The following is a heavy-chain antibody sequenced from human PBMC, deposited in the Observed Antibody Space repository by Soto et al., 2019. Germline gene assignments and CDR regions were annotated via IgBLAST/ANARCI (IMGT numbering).Heavy chain of an antibody. D-gene: IGHD3-22*01. J-gene: IGHJ4*02. CDR1: GFTFSTYW. Sequence: GGSLRLSCSASGFTFSTYWMSWVRQAPGKGLEWVANIKQDGSEKYYVDSVRGRFTISRDTAKNSLYLQMNSLRAEDTAVYYCARAYYYDSSGFSPGGYWGQGALVTVSS. CDR2: IKQDGSEK. V-gene: IGHV3-7*01. CDR3: ARAYYYDSSGFSPGGY.